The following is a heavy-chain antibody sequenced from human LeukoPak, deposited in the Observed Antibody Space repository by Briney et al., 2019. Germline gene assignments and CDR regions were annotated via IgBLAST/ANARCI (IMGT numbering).Heavy chain of an antibody. J-gene: IGHJ4*02. CDR2: IYYSGST. D-gene: IGHD3-22*01. CDR3: ARVRYDSSGYYYVHYFDY. CDR1: IYSISSGYY. Sequence: PSETMSLTCTVSIYSISSGYYWGWIRQPPGKGLEWIGSIYYSGSTYYNPSLKSRVTISVDTSRNQFSLKLSSVTAADTAVYYCARVRYDSSGYYYVHYFDYWGQGTLVTVSS. V-gene: IGHV4-38-2*02.